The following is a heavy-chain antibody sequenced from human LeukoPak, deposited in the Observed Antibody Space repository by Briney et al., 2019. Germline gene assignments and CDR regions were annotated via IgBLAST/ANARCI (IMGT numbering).Heavy chain of an antibody. Sequence: GGSLRLSCAASGFTFNTYVMHWVRQAPGKGLVWVARIDTDGKTTTYADSVKGRFTISRDKAKNMLYVQMNSLRAEDTAVYYCVRDKDGYNFWGQGTLVSVSS. CDR2: IDTDGKTT. CDR1: GFTFNTYV. J-gene: IGHJ4*02. CDR3: VRDKDGYNF. D-gene: IGHD5-24*01. V-gene: IGHV3-74*01.